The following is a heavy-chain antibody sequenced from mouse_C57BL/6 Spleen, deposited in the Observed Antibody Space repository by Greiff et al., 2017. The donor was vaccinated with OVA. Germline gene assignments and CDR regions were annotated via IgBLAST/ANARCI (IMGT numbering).Heavy chain of an antibody. V-gene: IGHV1-69*01. D-gene: IGHD3-2*02. CDR2: IDPSDSYT. CDR1: GYTFTSYW. J-gene: IGHJ4*01. CDR3: ARREPHRSSGYVLDY. Sequence: QVQLQQSGAELVMPGASVKLSCKASGYTFTSYWMHWVKQRPGQGLEWIGEIDPSDSYTNYNQKFKGKSTLTVDKSYSTAYMQLSSLTSEDSAVYYCARREPHRSSGYVLDYWGQGTSVTVSS.